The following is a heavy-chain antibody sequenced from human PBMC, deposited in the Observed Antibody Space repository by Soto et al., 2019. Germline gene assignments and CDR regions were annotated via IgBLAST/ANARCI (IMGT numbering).Heavy chain of an antibody. D-gene: IGHD4-17*01. CDR2: IIPIRGIA. V-gene: IGHV1-69*08. CDR3: AIDGGDYGDYAY. CDR1: GGTFSSYT. Sequence: QVQLVQSGAEVKKPGSSVKVSCTASGGTFSSYTISWVRQAPGQGLEWMGRIIPIRGIANYAQKFQGRVTITADKSTSTAYMELSSMRSEDTAVYYCAIDGGDYGDYAYWGQGTLVTVSS. J-gene: IGHJ4*02.